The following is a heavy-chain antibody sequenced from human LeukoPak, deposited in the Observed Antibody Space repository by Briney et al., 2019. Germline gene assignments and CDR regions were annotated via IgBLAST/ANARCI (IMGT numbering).Heavy chain of an antibody. CDR2: IIPIFGTA. Sequence: SVKVSCKASGGTFSSYAISWVRQAPGQGLEWMGGIIPIFGTANYAQKFQGRVTITADESTSTAYMELSSLRSEDTAVDYCARSVRTAMDYFDYWGQGTLVTVSS. D-gene: IGHD5-18*01. V-gene: IGHV1-69*13. CDR1: GGTFSSYA. J-gene: IGHJ4*02. CDR3: ARSVRTAMDYFDY.